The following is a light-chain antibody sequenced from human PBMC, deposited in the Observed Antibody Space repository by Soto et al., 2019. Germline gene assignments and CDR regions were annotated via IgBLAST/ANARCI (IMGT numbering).Light chain of an antibody. CDR3: QQRSNWPT. Sequence: EIVLTQSPATLSLSPGERATLSCSASQSVSSYLAWYQQKPCQAPRRLIYDASNSATGIPARFSGSGSGTDFTRTISSLEPEDFAVYYCQQRSNWPTFGGGTKVEIK. CDR2: DAS. J-gene: IGKJ4*01. V-gene: IGKV3-11*01. CDR1: QSVSSY.